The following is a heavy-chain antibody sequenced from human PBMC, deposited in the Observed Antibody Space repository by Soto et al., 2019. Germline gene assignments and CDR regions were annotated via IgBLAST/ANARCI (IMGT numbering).Heavy chain of an antibody. J-gene: IGHJ6*02. V-gene: IGHV4-30-4*01. CDR2: IYYSGST. D-gene: IGHD2-15*01. Sequence: PSETLSLTCTVSGGSIISGDYYWSWIRQPPGKGLEWIGYIYYSGSTYYNPSLKSRVTISVDTSKNQFSLKLSSVTAADTAVYYCAREVVVVAATSHYYYGMDVWGQGTTVTVSS. CDR1: GGSIISGDYY. CDR3: AREVVVVAATSHYYYGMDV.